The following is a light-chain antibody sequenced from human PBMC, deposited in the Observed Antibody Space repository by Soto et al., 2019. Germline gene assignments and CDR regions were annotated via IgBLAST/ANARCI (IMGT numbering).Light chain of an antibody. J-gene: IGKJ2*01. V-gene: IGKV1-33*01. Sequence: DIQMTQSPSSLSASVGDRVTITCQASQDISNYLNWYQQKPGKASKLLIYDASNLETGVPSRFSGSGSGTDFTFTISSLQPEDIATYYCQQYDNLPRTFGQGTKLEIK. CDR1: QDISNY. CDR2: DAS. CDR3: QQYDNLPRT.